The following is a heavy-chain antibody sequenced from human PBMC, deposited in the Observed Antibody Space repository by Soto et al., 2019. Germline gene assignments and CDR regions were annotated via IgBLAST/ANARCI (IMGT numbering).Heavy chain of an antibody. CDR3: ATMKRARIDS. Sequence: QEQVVQSGPAMKEPGSSVKVSCRASGIMSSGYGFSWVRQAPGQGLEWVGMINPILDSTHYAQNLQGRVSLSVDKSRDTAYLEMTSLRLEDTAIYFCATMKRARIDSWGRGTVVTVSS. CDR1: GIMSSGYG. V-gene: IGHV1-69*09. J-gene: IGHJ4*02. D-gene: IGHD6-25*01. CDR2: INPILDST.